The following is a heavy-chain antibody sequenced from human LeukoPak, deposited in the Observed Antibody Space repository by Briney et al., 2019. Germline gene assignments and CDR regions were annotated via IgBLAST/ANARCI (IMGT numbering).Heavy chain of an antibody. Sequence: GASVKVSCKAFGYRFTSYYIHWVRQAPGQGLEWMGIINPSVGGTTYARKFQGRVTMTRDTSTSTVYMELSSLRSEDTAVYYCARHGSGRYYPAEGRVDYWGQGTLVTVSS. CDR2: INPSVGGT. CDR1: GYRFTSYY. CDR3: ARHGSGRYYPAEGRVDY. D-gene: IGHD3-10*01. J-gene: IGHJ4*02. V-gene: IGHV1-46*03.